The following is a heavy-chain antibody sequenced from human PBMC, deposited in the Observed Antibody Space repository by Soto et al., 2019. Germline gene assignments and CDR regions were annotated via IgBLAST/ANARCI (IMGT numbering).Heavy chain of an antibody. CDR1: GFTFSNYA. Sequence: VGSLRLSCAASGFTFSNYAMTWVRQAPGKGLEWVSSISGGGGTTYYADSVKGRFTISRDNSENTLYVQMNSLRAEDTAVYFCAKDREYSTDWYTGDCWGPGTLVTSPQ. D-gene: IGHD6-6*01. CDR2: ISGGGGTT. V-gene: IGHV3-23*01. J-gene: IGHJ4*02. CDR3: AKDREYSTDWYTGDC.